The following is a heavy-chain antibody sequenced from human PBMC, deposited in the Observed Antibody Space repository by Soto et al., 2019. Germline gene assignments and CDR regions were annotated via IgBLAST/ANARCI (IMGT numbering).Heavy chain of an antibody. J-gene: IGHJ4*02. D-gene: IGHD2-15*01. CDR2: IYYSGST. CDR3: ARTVTTEYCSGGSCRTLDY. Sequence: SANLSLTCTVSGGYLSSGDYYWSWIRQPPGKGLEWTGYIYYSGSTYYNPSLKSRVTISVDTSKNQFSLKLSSVTAADTAVYYCARTVTTEYCSGGSCRTLDYWGQGTLVTVSS. V-gene: IGHV4-30-4*01. CDR1: GGYLSSGDYY.